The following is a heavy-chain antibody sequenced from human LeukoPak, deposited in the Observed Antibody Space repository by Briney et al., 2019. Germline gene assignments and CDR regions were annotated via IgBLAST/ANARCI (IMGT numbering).Heavy chain of an antibody. J-gene: IGHJ4*02. CDR3: AKPARTDYADY. CDR2: IKQDGSEK. V-gene: IGHV3-7*03. D-gene: IGHD1-14*01. CDR1: GFTFSNYW. Sequence: GGSLRLSCAASGFTFSNYWMSWVRQAPGKGLEWMANIKQDGSEKYYVDSVKGRFTISRDNAKNSLYLQMNSLRAEDTAVYYCAKPARTDYADYWGQGTLVTVSS.